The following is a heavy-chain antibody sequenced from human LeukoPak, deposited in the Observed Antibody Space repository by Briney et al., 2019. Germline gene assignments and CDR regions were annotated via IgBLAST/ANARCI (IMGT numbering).Heavy chain of an antibody. J-gene: IGHJ4*02. CDR1: GFTFSSYS. CDR2: ISSSSSTI. V-gene: IGHV3-48*01. CDR3: AKDHSLAVAGIFGPSVY. D-gene: IGHD6-19*01. Sequence: GGSLRLSCAASGFTFSSYSMNWVRQAPGKGLEWVSYISSSSSTIYYADSVKGRFTISRDNAKNTLYLQMNSLRAEDTAVYYCAKDHSLAVAGIFGPSVYWGQGTLVTVSS.